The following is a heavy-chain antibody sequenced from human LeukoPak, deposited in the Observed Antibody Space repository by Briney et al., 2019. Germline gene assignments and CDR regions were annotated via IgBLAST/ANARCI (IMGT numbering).Heavy chain of an antibody. V-gene: IGHV4-39*01. J-gene: IGHJ4*02. CDR3: ASIPVTMYYFDY. Sequence: PSETLSLTCTVSGGSISSSSYYWGWIRQPPGKGLEWIGSIYYSGSTYYNPSLKSRVTISVDTSKNQFSLKLSSVTAADTAVYYCASIPVTMYYFDYWGQGTLVTVSS. CDR1: GGSISSSSYY. CDR2: IYYSGST. D-gene: IGHD4-17*01.